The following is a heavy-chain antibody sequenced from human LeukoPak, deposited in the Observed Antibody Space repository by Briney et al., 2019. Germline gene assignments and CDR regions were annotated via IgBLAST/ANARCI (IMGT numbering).Heavy chain of an antibody. CDR1: GYSFTSYG. D-gene: IGHD2-15*01. CDR3: ARDGSCSGGSCAMDGWFDP. J-gene: IGHJ5*02. CDR2: IGGYTGHT. V-gene: IGHV1-18*01. Sequence: ASVKVSCKTSGYSFTSYGVTWVRQAPGQGLEWMGWIGGYTGHTNYVQKFQGRVTMTTDTSTSTAYMELRRLTSDDTAVYYCARDGSCSGGSCAMDGWFDPWGQGTLVTVSS.